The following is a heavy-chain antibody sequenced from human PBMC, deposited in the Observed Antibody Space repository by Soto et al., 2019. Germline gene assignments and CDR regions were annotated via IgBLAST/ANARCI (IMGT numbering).Heavy chain of an antibody. CDR2: ISSSSSYI. J-gene: IGHJ4*02. V-gene: IGHV3-21*01. Sequence: PGGSLRLSCAASGFTFSSYSMNWVRQAPGKGLEWVSSISSSSSYIYYADSVKGRFTISRDNAKNSLYLQMNSLRAEDTAVYYCARDRWDDPGAYYFDYWGQGTLVTVSS. CDR3: ARDRWDDPGAYYFDY. CDR1: GFTFSSYS. D-gene: IGHD1-1*01.